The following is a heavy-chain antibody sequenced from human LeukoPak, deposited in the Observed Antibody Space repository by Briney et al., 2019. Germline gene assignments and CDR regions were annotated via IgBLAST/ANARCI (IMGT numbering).Heavy chain of an antibody. D-gene: IGHD3-22*01. CDR1: GYTFTSYY. CDR3: ARDKRYDSSGSTYYFDY. CDR2: INPSGGST. J-gene: IGHJ4*02. V-gene: IGHV1-46*01. Sequence: GASVKVSCKASGYTFTSYYMHWGRQAPGQGLEWMGLINPSGGSTSYAQKFQGRVTMTRDTSTSTVYMELSSLRSEDTAVYYCARDKRYDSSGSTYYFDYWGQGTLVTVSS.